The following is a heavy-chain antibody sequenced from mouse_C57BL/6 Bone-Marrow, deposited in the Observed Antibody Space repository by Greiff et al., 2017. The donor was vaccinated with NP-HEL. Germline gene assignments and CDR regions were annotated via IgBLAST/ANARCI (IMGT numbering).Heavy chain of an antibody. J-gene: IGHJ1*03. CDR1: GFTFTDYY. CDR3: ARYYYYGSSYLWYFDV. V-gene: IGHV7-3*01. D-gene: IGHD1-1*01. Sequence: EVKLVESGGGLVQPGGSLSLSCAASGFTFTDYYMSWVRQPPGKALEWLGFIRNKANGYTTEYSASVKGRFTISRDNSQSILYLQMNALRAEDSATYYCARYYYYGSSYLWYFDVWGTGTTVTVSS. CDR2: IRNKANGYTT.